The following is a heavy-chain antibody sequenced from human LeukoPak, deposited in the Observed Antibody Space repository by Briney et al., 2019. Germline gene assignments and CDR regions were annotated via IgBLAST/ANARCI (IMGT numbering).Heavy chain of an antibody. J-gene: IGHJ4*02. CDR2: IWYDGSNK. D-gene: IGHD6-6*01. CDR3: ARDSSSALDY. Sequence: GGSLRLSCAASGFTFSSYAMSWVRQAPGKGPEWVAIIWYDGSNKYYGDSVKGRFTISRDNSKNTLYLQMNSLRAEDTAVYYCARDSSSALDYWGQGTLVTVSS. CDR1: GFTFSSYA. V-gene: IGHV3-33*08.